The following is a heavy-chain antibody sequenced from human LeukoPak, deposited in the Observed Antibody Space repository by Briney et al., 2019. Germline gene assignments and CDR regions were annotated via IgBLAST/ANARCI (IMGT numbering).Heavy chain of an antibody. V-gene: IGHV4-59*01. D-gene: IGHD4-23*01. Sequence: SETLSLTCTVSGGSISSYYWSWIRQLPGKGLEWIGYIYYSGSTNYNPSLKSRVTISVDTSKNQFSLKLSSVTAADTAVYYCARDRNGGNSGAYYYYYMDVWGKGTTVTVSS. J-gene: IGHJ6*03. CDR3: ARDRNGGNSGAYYYYYMDV. CDR2: IYYSGST. CDR1: GGSISSYY.